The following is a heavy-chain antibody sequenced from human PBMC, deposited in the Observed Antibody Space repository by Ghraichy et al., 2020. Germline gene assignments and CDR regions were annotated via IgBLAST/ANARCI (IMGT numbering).Heavy chain of an antibody. CDR1: GFTFSRYW. V-gene: IGHV3-7*03. CDR2: IKEDGSEK. J-gene: IGHJ4*02. CDR3: ARDVWVAGEY. Sequence: GGSLRLSCAASGFTFSRYWMSWVRQVPGKGLELLANIKEDGSEKYYVDSVKGRFTISRDNAKNSLYLQMNSLRVEDTAVYYCARDVWVAGEYGGRGTLVTVSS. D-gene: IGHD3-10*01.